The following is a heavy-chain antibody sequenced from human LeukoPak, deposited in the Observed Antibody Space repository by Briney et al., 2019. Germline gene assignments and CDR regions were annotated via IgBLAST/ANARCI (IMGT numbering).Heavy chain of an antibody. V-gene: IGHV4-30-4*01. CDR3: AGCGDFDY. CDR1: GVSITSGDFY. J-gene: IGHJ4*02. D-gene: IGHD4-17*01. CDR2: SYYSGGT. Sequence: PSQTLSLTCTISGVSITSGDFYWSWIRQPPGKGLEWVGFSYYSGGTYYNPSLKSRVTISLDTSKNRFSLRLTSVTAAETAVYYCAGCGDFDYWGQGTLVTVSS.